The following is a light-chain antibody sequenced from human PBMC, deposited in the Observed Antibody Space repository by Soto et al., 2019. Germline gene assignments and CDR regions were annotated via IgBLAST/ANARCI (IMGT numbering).Light chain of an antibody. Sequence: EIELMQSPGTLSLSPGERATLSCKTSQSRGSNFLAWYQHKPGQAPRLLIYAASSRATGIPDRFSGGGSGTDFTLTISRLEPEDFAVYYCQQCGSSPWTFGQGTKVDIK. V-gene: IGKV3-20*01. CDR2: AAS. CDR1: QSRGSNF. CDR3: QQCGSSPWT. J-gene: IGKJ1*01.